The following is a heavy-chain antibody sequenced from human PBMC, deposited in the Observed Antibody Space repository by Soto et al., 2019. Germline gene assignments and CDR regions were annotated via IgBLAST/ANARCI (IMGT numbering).Heavy chain of an antibody. D-gene: IGHD3-10*01. CDR3: ARGAKTYYYGSGSYYDNWFDP. Sequence: SETLSLTCAVYGGSFSGYYWSLIRQPPGKGLECIWEINHSGSTNYNPSLKSRVTISVDTSKNQFSLKLSSVTAADTAVYYCARGAKTYYYGSGSYYDNWFDPWGQGTLVTVSS. CDR1: GGSFSGYY. V-gene: IGHV4-34*01. CDR2: INHSGST. J-gene: IGHJ5*02.